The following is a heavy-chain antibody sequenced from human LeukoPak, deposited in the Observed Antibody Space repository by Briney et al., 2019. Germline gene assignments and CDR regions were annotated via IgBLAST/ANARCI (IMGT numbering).Heavy chain of an antibody. J-gene: IGHJ4*02. D-gene: IGHD6-13*01. Sequence: SETLSLTCTVSGGSISSSSYYWGWIRQPPGKGLEWIGSIYYSGSTYYNPSLKSRVTISVDTSKNQFSLKLSSVTAADTAVYYCARVPLAAAGTGGYYFDYWGQGTLVTVSS. CDR3: ARVPLAAAGTGGYYFDY. CDR1: GGSISSSSYY. CDR2: IYYSGST. V-gene: IGHV4-39*01.